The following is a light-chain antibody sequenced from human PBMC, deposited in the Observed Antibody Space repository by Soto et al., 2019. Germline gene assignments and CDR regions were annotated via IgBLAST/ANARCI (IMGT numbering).Light chain of an antibody. CDR1: QNIGSN. CDR2: GAS. CDR3: QQYNTYSRRT. V-gene: IGKV3-15*01. Sequence: EIVMTQSPATLSVSPGERGTLSCRASQNIGSNLAWYQHKPGQAPRLLIYGASIRATGIPARFSGSGSGTEFTLTISSLQSEDFAVYYCQQYNTYSRRTFGQGTQVDIK. J-gene: IGKJ1*01.